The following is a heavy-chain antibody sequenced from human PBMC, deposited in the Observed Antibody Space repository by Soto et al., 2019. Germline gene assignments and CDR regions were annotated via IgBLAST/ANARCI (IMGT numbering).Heavy chain of an antibody. CDR2: ISSSSSTI. CDR1: VFTFSSYR. D-gene: IGHD3-16*01. Sequence: GALRVGCAAPVFTFSSYRMNWVRQAPGKGLEWVSYISSSSSTIYYADSVKGRFTISRDNAKNSLYLQMNSLRDEDTAVYYCASWGGMHVWGQGTTVTVSS. J-gene: IGHJ6*02. V-gene: IGHV3-48*02. CDR3: ASWGGMHV.